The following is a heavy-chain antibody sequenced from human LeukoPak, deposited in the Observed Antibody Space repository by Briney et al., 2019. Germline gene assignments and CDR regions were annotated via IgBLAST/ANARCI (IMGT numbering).Heavy chain of an antibody. D-gene: IGHD2-2*01. Sequence: SVKVSCKASGGTFSSYAISWVRQAPGQGLEWMGRIIPIFGTANYAQKFQGRVTITADKSTSTAYMELSSLRSEDTAVYYCAGWPQVVPFHARFDPWGQGTLVTVSS. J-gene: IGHJ5*02. CDR1: GGTFSSYA. CDR2: IIPIFGTA. CDR3: AGWPQVVPFHARFDP. V-gene: IGHV1-69*06.